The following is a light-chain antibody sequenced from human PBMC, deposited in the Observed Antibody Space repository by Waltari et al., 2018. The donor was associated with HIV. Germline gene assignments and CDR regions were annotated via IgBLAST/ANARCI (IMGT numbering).Light chain of an antibody. V-gene: IGLV1-47*01. CDR2: RNN. CDR1: SSNIGSNY. J-gene: IGLJ3*02. Sequence: QSVLTQPPSASGTPGQRVTISCSGSSSNIGSNYVYWYQQLPGTAPKLLIYRNNPRPSGVPDRFSGSKSVTSASLAISGLRSEDESDYYCATWDDSLSGSWVFGGGTKLTVL. CDR3: ATWDDSLSGSWV.